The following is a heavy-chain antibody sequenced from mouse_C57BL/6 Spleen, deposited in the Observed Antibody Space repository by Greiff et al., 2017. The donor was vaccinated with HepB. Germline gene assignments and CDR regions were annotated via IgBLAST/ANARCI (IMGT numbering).Heavy chain of an antibody. CDR2: ILPGSGST. V-gene: IGHV1-9*01. CDR1: GYTFTGYW. J-gene: IGHJ1*03. Sequence: QVQLQQSGAELMKPGASVKLSCKATGYTFTGYWIEWVKQRPGHGLEWIGEILPGSGSTNDNEKFKGKATITADTSSNTAYMPLSSLTTEDSAIYYCAGDYYGSSPYWYFDVWGTGTTVTVSS. D-gene: IGHD1-1*01. CDR3: AGDYYGSSPYWYFDV.